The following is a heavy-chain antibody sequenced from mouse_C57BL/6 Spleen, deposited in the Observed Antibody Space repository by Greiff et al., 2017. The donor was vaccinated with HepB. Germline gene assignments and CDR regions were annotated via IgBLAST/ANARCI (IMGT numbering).Heavy chain of an antibody. CDR2: INPYNGGT. Sequence: EVQLQQSGPVLVKPGASVKMSCKASGYTFTDYYMNWVKQSHGKSLEWIGVINPYNGGTSYNQKFKGKATLTVDKSSSTAYMELNSLTSEDSAVYYCARDEYDTWFAYWGQGTLVTVSA. J-gene: IGHJ3*01. D-gene: IGHD2-4*01. CDR3: ARDEYDTWFAY. CDR1: GYTFTDYY. V-gene: IGHV1-19*01.